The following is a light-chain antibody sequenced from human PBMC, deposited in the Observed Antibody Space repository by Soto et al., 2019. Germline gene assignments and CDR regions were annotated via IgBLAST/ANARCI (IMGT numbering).Light chain of an antibody. CDR3: QQYGSSPPT. J-gene: IGKJ5*01. Sequence: DIVLTQSPGPLSLSPGERATLSCRASQSVSSNYLAWYQQKPGQAPRLLIYGASSRATGIPDRFSGSGSGTDFTLTISRLEPEDVAVYYCQQYGSSPPTLGQGTRLEIK. V-gene: IGKV3-20*01. CDR1: QSVSSNY. CDR2: GAS.